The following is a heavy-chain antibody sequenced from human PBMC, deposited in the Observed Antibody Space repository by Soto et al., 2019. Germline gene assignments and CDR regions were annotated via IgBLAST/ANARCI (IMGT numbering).Heavy chain of an antibody. J-gene: IGHJ6*02. V-gene: IGHV4-30-4*01. CDR1: GGSISSGDYY. D-gene: IGHD1-1*01. CDR2: IYYSGST. Sequence: PSETLSLTCTVSGGSISSGDYYWSWIRQPPGKGLEWIGYIYYSGSTYYNPSLKSRVTISVDTSKNQFSLKLSSVTTADTAVYYCARVDWNYYGMDVWGQGTTVTVSS. CDR3: ARVDWNYYGMDV.